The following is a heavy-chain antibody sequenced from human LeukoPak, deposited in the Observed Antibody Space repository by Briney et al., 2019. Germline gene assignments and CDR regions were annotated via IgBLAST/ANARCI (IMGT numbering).Heavy chain of an antibody. CDR2: IYYSGST. CDR1: GGSISSSSYY. V-gene: IGHV4-39*01. CDR3: ASHQQYCSSTSCYSGMDV. J-gene: IGHJ6*02. Sequence: SETLSLTCTVSGGSISSSSYYWGWIRQPPGKGLEWIGSIYYSGSTYYNPSLKSRVTISVDTSRNQFSLKLSSVTAADTAVYYCASHQQYCSSTSCYSGMDVWGQGTTVTVSS. D-gene: IGHD2-2*01.